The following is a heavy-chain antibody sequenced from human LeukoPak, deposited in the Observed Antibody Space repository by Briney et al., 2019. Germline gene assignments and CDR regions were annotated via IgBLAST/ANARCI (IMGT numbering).Heavy chain of an antibody. CDR1: GGSFSGYY. V-gene: IGHV4-34*01. CDR2: INHSGST. CDR3: ARGYCSSTSCYSNSHAFDI. D-gene: IGHD2-2*01. Sequence: SGTLSLTCAVYGGSFSGYYWSWIRQPPGKGLEWIGEINHSGSTNYNPSLKSRVTISVDTSKNQFSLKLSSVTAADTAVYYCARGYCSSTSCYSNSHAFDIWGQGTMVTVSS. J-gene: IGHJ3*02.